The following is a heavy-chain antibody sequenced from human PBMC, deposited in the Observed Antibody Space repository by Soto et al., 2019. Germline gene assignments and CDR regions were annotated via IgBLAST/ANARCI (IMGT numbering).Heavy chain of an antibody. J-gene: IGHJ4*02. V-gene: IGHV1-69*05. D-gene: IGHD3-22*01. Sequence: GASVKVSCKASGGTFSSYAISWVRQAPGQGLEWMGGIIPIFGTANYAQKFQGRVTITTDESTSTAYMELSSLRSEDTAVYYCARVGRSSVTMSNYYFDYWGQGTLVTVSS. CDR3: ARVGRSSVTMSNYYFDY. CDR1: GGTFSSYA. CDR2: IIPIFGTA.